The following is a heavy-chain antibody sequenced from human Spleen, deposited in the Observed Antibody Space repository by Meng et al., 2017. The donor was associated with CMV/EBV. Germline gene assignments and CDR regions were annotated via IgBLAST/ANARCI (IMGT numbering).Heavy chain of an antibody. D-gene: IGHD3-3*01. J-gene: IGHJ4*02. V-gene: IGHV4-59*01. CDR2: IYYSGST. Sequence: SETLSLTCAVYGGSFSGYYWSWIRQPPGKGLEWIGYIYYSGSTNYNPSLKSRVTISVDTSKNQFSLKLSSVTAADTAVYYCASHRGGGYDFPYWGQGTLVTVSS. CDR1: GGSFSGYY. CDR3: ASHRGGGYDFPY.